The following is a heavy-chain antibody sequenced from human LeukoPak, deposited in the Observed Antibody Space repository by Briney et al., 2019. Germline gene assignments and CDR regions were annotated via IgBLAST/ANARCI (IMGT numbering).Heavy chain of an antibody. D-gene: IGHD3-9*01. CDR1: GGSISSYY. V-gene: IGHV4-59*01. CDR2: IYYGGNT. CDR3: ARDNDISRGFYYAMDV. Sequence: SETLSLTCTVSGGSISSYYWSWIRQPPGKGLEWIGYIYYGGNTNYNPSLKSRVTISVDTSKNQFSLKLSSVTAVDTAVYYCARDNDISRGFYYAMDVWGQGTTVIVSS. J-gene: IGHJ6*02.